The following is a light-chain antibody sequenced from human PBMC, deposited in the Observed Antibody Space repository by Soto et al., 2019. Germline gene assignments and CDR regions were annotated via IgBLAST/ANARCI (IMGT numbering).Light chain of an antibody. CDR3: HQYPTAPLT. J-gene: IGKJ5*01. Sequence: EIVLTQSPGTLSLSPGERATLSCRASQSVGSNYLAWYQQTPGQAPRLLIHGASTRATGIPDRFSGSGSGTDFTLTLSRLESEDSAVYYCHQYPTAPLTFGQGTRPEIK. CDR2: GAS. V-gene: IGKV3-20*01. CDR1: QSVGSNY.